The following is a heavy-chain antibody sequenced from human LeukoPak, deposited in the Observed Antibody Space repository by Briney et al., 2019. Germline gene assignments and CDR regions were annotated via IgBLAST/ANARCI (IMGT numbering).Heavy chain of an antibody. J-gene: IGHJ5*02. CDR2: ISSSSSYI. D-gene: IGHD3-22*01. Sequence: PGGSLRLSCAASGFTFSSHTMSWVRQAPGKGLEWVSSISSSSSYIYYADPVKGRFTISRDNAKNSLYLQMNSLRAEDTAVYYCARERWTYYYDSSGSIRADWFDPWGQGTLVTVSS. CDR3: ARERWTYYYDSSGSIRADWFDP. CDR1: GFTFSSHT. V-gene: IGHV3-21*01.